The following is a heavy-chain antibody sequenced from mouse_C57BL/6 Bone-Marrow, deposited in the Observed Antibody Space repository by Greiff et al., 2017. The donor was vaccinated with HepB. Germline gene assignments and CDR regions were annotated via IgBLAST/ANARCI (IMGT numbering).Heavy chain of an antibody. V-gene: IGHV1-64*01. CDR2: IHPNSGST. D-gene: IGHD1-1*01. CDR1: GYTFTSYW. CDR3: ASYYGSSYVRYYFDY. Sequence: QVQLQQPGAELVKPGASVKLSCKASGYTFTSYWMHWVKQRPGQGLEWIGMIHPNSGSTNYNEKFKSKATLTVDKSSSTAYMQLSSLTSEDSAVYYCASYYGSSYVRYYFDYWGQGTTLTVSS. J-gene: IGHJ2*01.